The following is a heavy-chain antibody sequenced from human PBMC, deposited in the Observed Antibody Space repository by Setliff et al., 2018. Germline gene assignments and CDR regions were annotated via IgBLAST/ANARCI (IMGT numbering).Heavy chain of an antibody. V-gene: IGHV4-39*01. CDR3: ARHVGIRGRGYNYYYYYMDV. CDR2: AYYDGDT. Sequence: SETLSLTCTVSGGSLRTNTYFWGWIRQPPGKGLEWIGSAYYDGDTYYNPSLKTRVTMSVDTSRNQFSLKLSSVTATDTAVYYCARHVGIRGRGYNYYYYYMDVWGKGTTVTVSS. CDR1: GGSLRTNTYF. J-gene: IGHJ6*03. D-gene: IGHD3-10*01.